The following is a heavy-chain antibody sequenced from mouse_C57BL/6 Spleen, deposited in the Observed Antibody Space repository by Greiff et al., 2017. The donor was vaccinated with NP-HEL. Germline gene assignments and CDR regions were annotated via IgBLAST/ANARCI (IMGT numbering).Heavy chain of an antibody. V-gene: IGHV5-17*01. CDR3: ARGDYDSWFAY. Sequence: EVQGVESGGGLVKPGGSLKLSCAASGFTFSDYGMHWVRQAPEKGLEWVAYISSGSSTIYYADTVKGRFTISRDNAKNTLFLQMTSLRSEDTAMYYCARGDYDSWFAYWGQGTLVTVSA. J-gene: IGHJ3*01. CDR2: ISSGSSTI. D-gene: IGHD2-4*01. CDR1: GFTFSDYG.